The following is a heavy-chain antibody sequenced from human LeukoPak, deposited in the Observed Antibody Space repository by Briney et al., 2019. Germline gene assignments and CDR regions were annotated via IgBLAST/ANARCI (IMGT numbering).Heavy chain of an antibody. Sequence: ASVKVSCKASGGTFSSYTISWVRQAPGQGLEWMGRIIPILGIANYAQKFQGRVTITADKSTSTAYMELSSLRSEDTAVYYCASDLFPCGGDCYSVDYWGQGTLVTVS. J-gene: IGHJ4*02. CDR2: IIPILGIA. D-gene: IGHD2-21*01. CDR1: GGTFSSYT. V-gene: IGHV1-69*02. CDR3: ASDLFPCGGDCYSVDY.